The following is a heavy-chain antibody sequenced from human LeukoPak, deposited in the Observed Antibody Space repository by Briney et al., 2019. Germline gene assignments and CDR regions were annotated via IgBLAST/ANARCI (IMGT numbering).Heavy chain of an antibody. CDR3: ARDSDDILTGYYHF. Sequence: ASVKVSCKTSGYSFNDYYLHWVRQAPGQGLEWMGWINPNSGRTHYAPKFQGRVTLTTDTSITTAYMELSSLISGDTALYYCARDSDDILTGYYHFWGQGTLVTVSS. D-gene: IGHD3-9*01. CDR1: GYSFNDYY. V-gene: IGHV1-2*02. J-gene: IGHJ4*02. CDR2: INPNSGRT.